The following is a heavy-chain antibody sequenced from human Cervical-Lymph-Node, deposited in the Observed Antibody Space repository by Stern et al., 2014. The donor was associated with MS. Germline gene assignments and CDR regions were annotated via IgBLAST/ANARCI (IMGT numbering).Heavy chain of an antibody. V-gene: IGHV4-61*08. J-gene: IGHJ6*02. Sequence: QLQLQESGPGLVRPSETLSLTCTASGDSVSSEDYYWSWIRQSPGKDLEWIGYIYYRGRPNYNPYLKSRLTISIDTSKNHFSLKLISVTAADTAVYYCARSGYYGIDVWGQGTTVIVSS. CDR3: ARSGYYGIDV. CDR2: IYYRGRP. D-gene: IGHD1-26*01. CDR1: GDSVSSEDYY.